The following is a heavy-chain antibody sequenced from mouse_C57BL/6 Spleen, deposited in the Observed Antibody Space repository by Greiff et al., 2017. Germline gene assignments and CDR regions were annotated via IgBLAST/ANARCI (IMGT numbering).Heavy chain of an antibody. CDR2: IDPSDSYT. CDR3: ARGGSFDY. J-gene: IGHJ2*01. Sequence: VQLQQPGAELVMPGASVKLSCKASGYTFTSYWMHWVKQRPGQGLEGIGEIDPSDSYTNYNQKFKGKSTLTVDKSSSTAYVQLSSLTSEDSAVYYCARGGSFDYWGQGTTLTVSS. CDR1: GYTFTSYW. V-gene: IGHV1-69*01.